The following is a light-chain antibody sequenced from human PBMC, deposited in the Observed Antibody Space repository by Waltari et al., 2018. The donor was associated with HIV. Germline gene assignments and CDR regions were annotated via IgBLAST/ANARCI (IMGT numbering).Light chain of an antibody. J-gene: IGLJ1*01. Sequence: SYELTQLLSVSVALGQTARITCGGNNIESKNVHWYQQMPGQAPVLVIYRDTNRPSGIPERFSGSNSENTATPTISRVQVGDEADYYCQVWDSSTGVFGTGTKVTVL. CDR2: RDT. CDR1: NIESKN. V-gene: IGLV3-9*01. CDR3: QVWDSSTGV.